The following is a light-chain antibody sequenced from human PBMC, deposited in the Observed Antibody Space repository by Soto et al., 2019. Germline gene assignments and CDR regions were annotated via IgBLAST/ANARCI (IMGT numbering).Light chain of an antibody. CDR2: DAS. CDR1: ENIDSS. Sequence: EIVLTQSPAILSLSPGERATLSCRASENIDSSLGWYQQKPGQPPRLVIYDASNRVTGFPARLSGSGSETDFTLTISSLEPEDFAVYYCQHRGGWPLAFGQGTKLEIK. V-gene: IGKV3-11*01. J-gene: IGKJ2*01. CDR3: QHRGGWPLA.